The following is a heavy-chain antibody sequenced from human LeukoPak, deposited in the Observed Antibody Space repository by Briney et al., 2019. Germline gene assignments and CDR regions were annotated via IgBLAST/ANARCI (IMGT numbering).Heavy chain of an antibody. D-gene: IGHD6-13*01. Sequence: ASVKVSCKAYGYTFTGYYMHWVRQAPGQGLEWMGWINPNSGGTNYAQKFQGRVTMTRDTSISTAYMELSRLRSDDTAVYYCARDAPGQQDAFDIWGQGTMVTVSS. CDR2: INPNSGGT. CDR1: GYTFTGYY. CDR3: ARDAPGQQDAFDI. V-gene: IGHV1-2*02. J-gene: IGHJ3*02.